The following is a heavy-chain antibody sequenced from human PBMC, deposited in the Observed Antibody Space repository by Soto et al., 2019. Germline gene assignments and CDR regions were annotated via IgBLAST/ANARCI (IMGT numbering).Heavy chain of an antibody. Sequence: PSETLSLTCTVSGGSTRNYFWSWIRQPPGKGLEWIGCIYYSGTTNYNSSLKSRVTISLDTSKNQFSLRLRSVTAADTAVYYCARYVNPYDTAVWFDPWGQGTPVTVS. CDR3: ARYVNPYDTAVWFDP. CDR2: IYYSGTT. V-gene: IGHV4-59*01. CDR1: GGSTRNYF. D-gene: IGHD3-9*01. J-gene: IGHJ5*02.